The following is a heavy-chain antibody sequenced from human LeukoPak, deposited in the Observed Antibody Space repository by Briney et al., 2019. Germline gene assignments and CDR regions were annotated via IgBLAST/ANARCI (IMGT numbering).Heavy chain of an antibody. J-gene: IGHJ4*02. V-gene: IGHV3-30*18. Sequence: PGGSLRLSCTASGFTFSSYSMSWVRQAPGKGLEWVAVISYDGNNKYYADSVKGRFTSSRDNSKNTLYLQMNSLRAEDTAVYYCAKQGDYGLLASWGQGTLVTVSS. D-gene: IGHD3-16*01. CDR1: GFTFSSYS. CDR3: AKQGDYGLLAS. CDR2: ISYDGNNK.